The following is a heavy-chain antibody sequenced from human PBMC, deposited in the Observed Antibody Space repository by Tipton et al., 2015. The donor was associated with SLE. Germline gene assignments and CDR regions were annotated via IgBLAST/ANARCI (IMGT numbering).Heavy chain of an antibody. Sequence: GSLRLSCAASGFTFDDYAMHWVRQAPGKGLEWVSSISSGGRYTYYADSVKGRFTISRDNANNSLYLQMDNLRVEDTAVYYCGGDYWGQGTLVTVSS. CDR2: ISSGGRYT. J-gene: IGHJ4*02. CDR1: GFTFDDYA. V-gene: IGHV3-21*03. CDR3: GGDY.